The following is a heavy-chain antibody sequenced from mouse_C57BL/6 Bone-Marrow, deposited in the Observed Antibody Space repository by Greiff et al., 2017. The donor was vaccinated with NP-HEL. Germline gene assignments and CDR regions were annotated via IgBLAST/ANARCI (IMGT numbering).Heavy chain of an antibody. Sequence: QVQLQQPGAALVRPGTSVQLSCKASGYTFTSYWMHWLKQRPGQGLEWIGVIDPSASYTNYNQKFKGKATLTVDTSSSTAYMQLSSLTSEDSAVYYCARGYDVDYAMDYWGQGTSVTVSS. CDR1: GYTFTSYW. V-gene: IGHV1-59*01. J-gene: IGHJ4*01. D-gene: IGHD2-2*01. CDR2: IDPSASYT. CDR3: ARGYDVDYAMDY.